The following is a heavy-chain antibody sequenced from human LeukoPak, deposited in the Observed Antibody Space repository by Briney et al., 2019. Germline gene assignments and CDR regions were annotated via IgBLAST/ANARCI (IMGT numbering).Heavy chain of an antibody. J-gene: IGHJ4*02. V-gene: IGHV3-33*01. D-gene: IGHD3-10*01. Sequence: QPGRSLRLSCATSGFIFSHFGMHWVRQAPGKGLEWVAAIQSDGSQKYFADSVKGRSTISRDKSKGTMYLQMDTLRAEDTAVYYCARDSCLIKTCLDYWGQGTLVTVSS. CDR2: IQSDGSQK. CDR3: ARDSCLIKTCLDY. CDR1: GFIFSHFG.